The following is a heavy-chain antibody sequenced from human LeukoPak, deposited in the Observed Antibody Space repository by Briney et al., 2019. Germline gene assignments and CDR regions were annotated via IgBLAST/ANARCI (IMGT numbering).Heavy chain of an antibody. CDR2: THHSGST. Sequence: PSETLSLTCNVSGYSIRSGYYWGWIRQPPGKGLEWSGRTHHSGSTYYNPSLKSRVTLSVDTSKNQSSLKLTSVPAADTAAYYCARSSSRDSWGQGTLVTVSS. V-gene: IGHV4-38-2*02. CDR3: ARSSSRDS. J-gene: IGHJ4*02. CDR1: GYSIRSGYY. D-gene: IGHD6-13*01.